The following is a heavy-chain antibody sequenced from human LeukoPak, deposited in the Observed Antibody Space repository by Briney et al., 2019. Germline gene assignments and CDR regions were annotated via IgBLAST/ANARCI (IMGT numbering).Heavy chain of an antibody. CDR1: GYTFTSYD. Sequence: SVKVSCKASGYTFTSYDINWVRQATGQGGEWMGRIIPILGIANYAQKFQGTVTITADKSTSTAYMELSSLRSEDTAVYYFAIVGGSYYIDYWGQGTLVTVSS. CDR3: AIVGGSYYIDY. J-gene: IGHJ4*02. V-gene: IGHV1-69*04. CDR2: IIPILGIA. D-gene: IGHD3-10*01.